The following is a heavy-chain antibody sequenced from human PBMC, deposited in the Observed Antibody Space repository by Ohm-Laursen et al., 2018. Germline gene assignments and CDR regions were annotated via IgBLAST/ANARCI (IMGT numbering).Heavy chain of an antibody. Sequence: PSDTLSLTCILSGGSISSYSWSWIRQPPGKGLEWIAYIYYSGSTNYNPSLKSRVTISLDTSKNQLSLKVRSVTAADTAVYYCARSYGSPRGGWFDPWGQGTLVTVSS. V-gene: IGHV4-59*07. CDR2: IYYSGST. J-gene: IGHJ5*02. D-gene: IGHD3-16*01. CDR1: GGSISSYS. CDR3: ARSYGSPRGGWFDP.